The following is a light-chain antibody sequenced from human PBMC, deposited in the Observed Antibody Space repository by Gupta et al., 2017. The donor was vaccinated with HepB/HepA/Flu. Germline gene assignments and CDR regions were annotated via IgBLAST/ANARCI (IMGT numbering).Light chain of an antibody. CDR1: SSDVGSYNL. Sequence: QSALPQPASVSGSPGQSITISCTGTSSDVGSYNLVSWYQQQPGKAPILIIYEVTKRPSGVSNRFSGSKCATTASLTISGLQAEDEAYYYCCSSGGSSVVFGGGTKLTVL. J-gene: IGLJ2*01. V-gene: IGLV2-23*02. CDR3: CSSGGSSVV. CDR2: EVT.